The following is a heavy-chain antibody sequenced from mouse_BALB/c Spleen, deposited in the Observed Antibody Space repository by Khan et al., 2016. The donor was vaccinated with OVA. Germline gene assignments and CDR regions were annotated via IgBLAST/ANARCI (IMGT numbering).Heavy chain of an antibody. Sequence: VQLQQSGPELVKPGASVKISCKASGYSFTGYFMNWVMQSHGKSLEWIGRINPHIGETFYNQKFKGQAILTVDESSSTVHMELRSLASEDSAAYYCARKNGSYFDYWGQGTTLTVSS. CDR1: GYSFTGYF. CDR2: INPHIGET. V-gene: IGHV1-20*02. CDR3: ARKNGSYFDY. J-gene: IGHJ2*01. D-gene: IGHD1-1*01.